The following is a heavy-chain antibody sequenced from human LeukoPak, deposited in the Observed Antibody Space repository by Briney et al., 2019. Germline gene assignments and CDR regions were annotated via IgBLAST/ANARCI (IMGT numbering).Heavy chain of an antibody. V-gene: IGHV1-46*01. D-gene: IGHD3-10*01. CDR1: GYTFTSYY. CDR3: AREESGDYFDY. CDR2: INPSGGST. Sequence: ASVKVSCKASGYTFTSYYMHWVRQAPGQGLEWMGIINPSGGSTSYAQKFQGRVTMTWDTSTSTVYMELSSLRSEDTAVYYCAREESGDYFDYWGQGTLVTVSS. J-gene: IGHJ4*02.